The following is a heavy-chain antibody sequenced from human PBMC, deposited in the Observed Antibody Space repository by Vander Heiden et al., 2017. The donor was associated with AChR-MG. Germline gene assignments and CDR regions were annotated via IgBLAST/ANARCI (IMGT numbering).Heavy chain of an antibody. CDR2: VRSKAYGGAT. Sequence: EVHLVESGGGLVQPGRSLRLSCADSGFTFGDYGVSWLRQAPGKGLEWVSFVRSKAYGGATEYAASVRGRFSISRDDSKSIAYLQMNSLNTEDTAVYYCSRGLTVRGAKYYFDYWGQGILVTVSS. D-gene: IGHD3-10*01. J-gene: IGHJ4*02. CDR3: SRGLTVRGAKYYFDY. CDR1: GFTFGDYG. V-gene: IGHV3-49*03.